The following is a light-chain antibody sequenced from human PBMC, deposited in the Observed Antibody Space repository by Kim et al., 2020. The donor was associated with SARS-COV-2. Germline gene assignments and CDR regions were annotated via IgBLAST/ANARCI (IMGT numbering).Light chain of an antibody. CDR3: AAWDDSLNGWV. CDR2: GNN. Sequence: QSVLTQPPSASGTPGQRVTISCSGSSSNIGSNTVNWYQQLPGTAPKLLIFGNNQRPSGVPDRFSVSKSGTSASLAISGLQSEDEADYYCAAWDDSLNGWVFGGETQLTVL. J-gene: IGLJ3*02. CDR1: SSNIGSNT. V-gene: IGLV1-44*01.